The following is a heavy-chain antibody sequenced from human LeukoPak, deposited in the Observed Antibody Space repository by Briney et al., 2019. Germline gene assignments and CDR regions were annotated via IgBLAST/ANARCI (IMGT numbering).Heavy chain of an antibody. D-gene: IGHD2-2*01. Sequence: GSSVKVSCKASGGTFSSCAISWVRQAPGQGLEWMGGIIPIFGTANYAQKFQGRVTITADKSTSTAYMELSSLRSEDTAVYYCASWVVPAASGPYFDYWGQGTPVTVSS. CDR3: ASWVVPAASGPYFDY. CDR2: IIPIFGTA. J-gene: IGHJ4*02. CDR1: GGTFSSCA. V-gene: IGHV1-69*06.